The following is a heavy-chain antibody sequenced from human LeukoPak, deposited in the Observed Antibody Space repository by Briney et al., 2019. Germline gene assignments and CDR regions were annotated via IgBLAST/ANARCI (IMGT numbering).Heavy chain of an antibody. CDR1: GGSISSGGYY. CDR3: ARDSYCSSTSCPLDI. CDR2: IYYSGST. D-gene: IGHD2-2*01. J-gene: IGHJ3*02. V-gene: IGHV4-31*03. Sequence: SETLSLTCTVSGGSISSGGYYWSWIRQHPGKGLEWIGYIYYSGSTYYNPSLKSRVTISVDTSKNQFSLKLSSVTAADTAVYYCARDSYCSSTSCPLDIWGQGTMVTVSS.